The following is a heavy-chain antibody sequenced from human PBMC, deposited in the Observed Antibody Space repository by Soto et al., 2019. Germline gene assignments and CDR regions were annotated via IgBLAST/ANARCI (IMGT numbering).Heavy chain of an antibody. CDR2: ISWNGGSI. V-gene: IGHV3-9*01. D-gene: IGHD3-22*01. CDR1: KFTFDDYA. Sequence: EVQLVESGGGLVQPGRSLRLSCAASKFTFDDYAMHWVRQAPGKGLEWVSGISWNGGSIGYADSVKARFTISRDNAKNTLYLQMNSLRAEDTAVYYCAKGDSSGPEGAFDIWGQGTMVTVSS. CDR3: AKGDSSGPEGAFDI. J-gene: IGHJ3*02.